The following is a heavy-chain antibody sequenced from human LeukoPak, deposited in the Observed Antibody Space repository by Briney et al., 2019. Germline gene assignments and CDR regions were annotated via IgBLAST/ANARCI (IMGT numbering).Heavy chain of an antibody. CDR3: AQDRAWGAYAY. CDR2: ISSSGSTI. J-gene: IGHJ4*02. CDR1: GCTFSDYC. V-gene: IGHV3-11*01. Sequence: PGGSLRLSCAASGCTFSDYCMSWIRQAPGTGLGWVSYISSSGSTIYYADSVKGRFTIYRDNAKNSLYLQMNTLTAEAAAIYHCAQDRAWGAYAYWGQGALVTVSS. D-gene: IGHD2-21*01.